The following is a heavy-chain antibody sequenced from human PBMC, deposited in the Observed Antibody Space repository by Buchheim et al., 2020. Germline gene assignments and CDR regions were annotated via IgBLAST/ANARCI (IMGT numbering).Heavy chain of an antibody. V-gene: IGHV3-7*01. CDR2: IKHDGTAQ. CDR3: ASETYYYYYGMDV. CDR1: GFTFSSYW. J-gene: IGHJ6*02. Sequence: EVQLVESGGGLVQPGGSLRLSCGASGFTFSSYWMSWVRQAPGKGLELVANIKHDGTAQFYVDSVKGRFTISRDNSKNTRYLQMNSLRAEDTAVYYCASETYYYYYGMDVWGQGTT.